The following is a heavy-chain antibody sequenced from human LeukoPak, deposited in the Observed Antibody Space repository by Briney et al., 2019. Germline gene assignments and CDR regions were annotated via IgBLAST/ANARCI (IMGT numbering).Heavy chain of an antibody. J-gene: IGHJ6*02. CDR3: AREDIVVVPTASYGMDV. Sequence: ASVTVSCKASGYTFTSYAMNWVRQAPGQGLEWMGWINTNTGNPTYAQGFTGRFVFSLDTSVSTAYLQISSLKAEDTAVYYCAREDIVVVPTASYGMDVWGQGTTVTVSS. D-gene: IGHD2-2*01. CDR1: GYTFTSYA. V-gene: IGHV7-4-1*02. CDR2: INTNTGNP.